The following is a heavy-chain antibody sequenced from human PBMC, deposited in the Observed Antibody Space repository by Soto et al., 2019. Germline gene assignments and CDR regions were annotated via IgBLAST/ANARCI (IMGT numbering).Heavy chain of an antibody. D-gene: IGHD4-17*01. CDR1: GGSISSGGYY. Sequence: SETLSLTCTVSGGSISSGGYYWSWIRQHPGKGLEWIGYIYYSGSTYYNPSLKSRVTISVDTSKNQFSLKLSSVTAADTAVYYGARDPAPPGYGIDYWGQGNLVTVSS. V-gene: IGHV4-31*03. J-gene: IGHJ4*02. CDR2: IYYSGST. CDR3: ARDPAPPGYGIDY.